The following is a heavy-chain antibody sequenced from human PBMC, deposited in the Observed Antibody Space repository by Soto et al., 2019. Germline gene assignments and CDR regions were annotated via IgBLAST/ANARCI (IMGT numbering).Heavy chain of an antibody. CDR2: IKSKTDGGTT. CDR1: GFTFSNAW. J-gene: IGHJ4*02. CDR3: TTARPVAGMRYNFDY. V-gene: IGHV3-15*01. Sequence: VGSLRLSCAASGFTFSNAWMSWVRQAPGKGLEWVGRIKSKTDGGTTDYAAPVKGRFTISRDDSKNTLYLQMNSLKTEDTAVYYCTTARPVAGMRYNFDYWGQGTLVTVSS. D-gene: IGHD6-19*01.